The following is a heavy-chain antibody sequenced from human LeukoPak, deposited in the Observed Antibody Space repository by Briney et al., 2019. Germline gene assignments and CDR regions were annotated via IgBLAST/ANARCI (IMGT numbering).Heavy chain of an antibody. Sequence: SETLSLTCAVYGGSFSGYYWSWIRQPPGKGLEWIGEINHSGSTNYNPYLKSRVTISVDTSKNQFSLKLSSVTAADTAVYYCARGPQRRSGPTRFDYWGQGTLVTVSS. CDR2: INHSGST. J-gene: IGHJ4*02. CDR1: GGSFSGYY. V-gene: IGHV4-34*01. CDR3: ARGPQRRSGPTRFDY. D-gene: IGHD6-19*01.